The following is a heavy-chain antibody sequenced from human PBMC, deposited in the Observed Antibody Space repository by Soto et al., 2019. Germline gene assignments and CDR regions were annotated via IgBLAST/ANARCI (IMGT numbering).Heavy chain of an antibody. J-gene: IGHJ4*02. CDR3: ARNAGDRGWPGKPSDY. CDR2: FWYDGSNK. D-gene: IGHD6-19*01. V-gene: IGHV3-33*01. CDR1: GFTVSSYG. Sequence: GGSLRLSCAASGFTVSSYGMHWVRQAPGKGLEWVSVFWYDGSNKYYADSGKGRFAISRDNYKNTLNLQMNSLRAEDTAVYYCARNAGDRGWPGKPSDYWGQGTLVTVSS.